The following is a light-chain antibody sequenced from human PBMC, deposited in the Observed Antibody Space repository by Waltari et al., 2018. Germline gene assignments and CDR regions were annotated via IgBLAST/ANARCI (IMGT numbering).Light chain of an antibody. Sequence: EIVLTQSPATLSLSPGERAPLSCRASQSVSDYLAWYQQKPVQAPKLLISAASNMATGIPARFNGSGSGTDFTLTISSLEPEDFAFYYCQQRSNWPISFGQGTRLEIK. V-gene: IGKV3-11*01. J-gene: IGKJ5*01. CDR3: QQRSNWPIS. CDR2: AAS. CDR1: QSVSDY.